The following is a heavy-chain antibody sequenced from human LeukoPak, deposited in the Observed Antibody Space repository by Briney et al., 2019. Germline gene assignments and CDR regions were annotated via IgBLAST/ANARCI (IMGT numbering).Heavy chain of an antibody. CDR3: ARGWKMAAAGTESPALFDY. CDR1: GYTFTSYG. D-gene: IGHD6-13*01. CDR2: INPNSGDT. J-gene: IGHJ4*02. V-gene: IGHV1-2*02. Sequence: ASVKVSCKASGYTFTSYGISWVRQAPGQGLEWMGWINPNSGDTSYEQKFQGRFTITRDTSISTAYMELNSLTSDDTAAYYCARGWKMAAAGTESPALFDYWGQGTLVAVSS.